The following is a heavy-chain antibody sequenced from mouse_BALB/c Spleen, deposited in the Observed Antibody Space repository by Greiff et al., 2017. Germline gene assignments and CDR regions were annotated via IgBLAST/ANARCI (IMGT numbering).Heavy chain of an antibody. J-gene: IGHJ4*01. Sequence: EVQLVESGGGLVKPGGSLKLSCAASGFTFSSYAMSWVRQTPEKRLEWVATISSGGSYTYYPDSVKGRFTISRDNAKNTLYLQMSSLRSEDTAMYYCARHEGAHGNCYAMDYWGQGTSVTVSS. V-gene: IGHV5-9-3*01. D-gene: IGHD2-1*01. CDR3: ARHEGAHGNCYAMDY. CDR2: ISSGGSYT. CDR1: GFTFSSYA.